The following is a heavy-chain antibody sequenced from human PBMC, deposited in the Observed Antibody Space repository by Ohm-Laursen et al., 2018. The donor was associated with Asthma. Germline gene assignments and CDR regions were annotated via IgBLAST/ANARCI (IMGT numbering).Heavy chain of an antibody. CDR3: ARIGPEWELPGREYSLHH. V-gene: IGHV3-21*01. D-gene: IGHD1-26*01. CDR2: ISTASSFI. J-gene: IGHJ1*01. Sequence: SLRVSCAASGYTFSRYSIHWVRQIPAKGLEWVASISTASSFIYYADSVRCRFTTSRDNARNSVYLQMNSLRAEDTALYYCARIGPEWELPGREYSLHHWGEGTLVTVPS. CDR1: GYTFSRYS.